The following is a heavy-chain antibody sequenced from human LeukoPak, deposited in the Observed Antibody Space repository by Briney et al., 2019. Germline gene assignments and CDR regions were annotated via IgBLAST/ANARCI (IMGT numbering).Heavy chain of an antibody. CDR1: GFTFDDYA. V-gene: IGHV3-43*02. CDR2: ISGDGGST. J-gene: IGHJ6*03. CDR3: AKSERKLYGDYGYYYYYYMDV. D-gene: IGHD4-17*01. Sequence: GGSLRLSCAASGFTFDDYAMHWVRQAPGKGLEWVSLISGDGGSTYYADSVKGRFTISRDNSKNSLYLQTNSLRNEDTALYYCAKSERKLYGDYGYYYYYYMDVWGKGTTVTVSS.